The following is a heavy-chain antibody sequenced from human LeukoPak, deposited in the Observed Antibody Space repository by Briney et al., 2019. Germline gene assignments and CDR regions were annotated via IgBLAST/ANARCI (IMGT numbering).Heavy chain of an antibody. Sequence: SETLSLTCTVAGGSISRYYWSWIRQPPGKELEWIGYIYYSGSTNYSPSLKSRATISVDTSKNQFSLKLSSVTAADTAVYYCARHRNSGYNTYSMDVWGQGTTVTVSS. CDR1: GGSISRYY. J-gene: IGHJ6*02. CDR2: IYYSGST. V-gene: IGHV4-59*08. D-gene: IGHD5-12*01. CDR3: ARHRNSGYNTYSMDV.